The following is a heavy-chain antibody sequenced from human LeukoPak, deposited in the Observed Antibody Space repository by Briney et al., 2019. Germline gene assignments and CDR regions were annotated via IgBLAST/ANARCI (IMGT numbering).Heavy chain of an antibody. D-gene: IGHD3-22*01. CDR1: GYTLTELS. CDR3: ARDFFDYYDSSGYPTIDY. V-gene: IGHV1-24*01. J-gene: IGHJ4*02. Sequence: ASVKVSCKVSGYTLTELSMHWVRQAPGKGLEWMGGFDPEDGETICAQKFQGRVTMTEDTSTDTAYMELNSLRAEDTAVYYCARDFFDYYDSSGYPTIDYWGQGTLVTVSS. CDR2: FDPEDGET.